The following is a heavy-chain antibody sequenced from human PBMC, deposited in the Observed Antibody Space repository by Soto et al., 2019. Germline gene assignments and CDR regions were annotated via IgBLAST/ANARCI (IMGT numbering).Heavy chain of an antibody. Sequence: GSLRISCAASGFNLYNYAMGWVRQAPGKGLEWVSAITGSGSDTYYADSVKGRFTISRDNAKNSLYLQMNSLRDEDTAVYYCARDLAGQLARFDYWGQGTLVTVSS. CDR2: ITGSGSDT. CDR1: GFNLYNYA. D-gene: IGHD6-13*01. CDR3: ARDLAGQLARFDY. J-gene: IGHJ4*02. V-gene: IGHV3-21*01.